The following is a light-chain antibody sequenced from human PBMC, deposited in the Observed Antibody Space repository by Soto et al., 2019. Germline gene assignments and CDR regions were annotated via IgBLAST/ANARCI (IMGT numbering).Light chain of an antibody. J-gene: IGKJ1*01. CDR2: KAS. Sequence: DMKMTQSPSTLSGSVGDSVTITCLASQTISSWLAWNQQKPGKAPKLLIYKASTLKSGVPSRFSGSGSGTEFTLTISSLQPDDFATYFCQQYNNYPRTFGQGTKV. CDR1: QTISSW. CDR3: QQYNNYPRT. V-gene: IGKV1-5*03.